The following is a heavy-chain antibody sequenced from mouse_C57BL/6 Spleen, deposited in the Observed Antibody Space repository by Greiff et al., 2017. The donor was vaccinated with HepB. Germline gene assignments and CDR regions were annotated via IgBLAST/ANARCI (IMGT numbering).Heavy chain of an antibody. CDR1: GYTFTSYW. Sequence: QVHVQQPGAELVKPGASVKLSCKASGYTFTSYWMQWVKQRPGQGLEWIGEIDPSDSYTNYNQKFKGKATLTVDTSSSTAYMQLSSLTSEDSAVYYCARRGNSDYWGQGTTLTVSS. V-gene: IGHV1-50*01. D-gene: IGHD2-1*01. CDR3: ARRGNSDY. CDR2: IDPSDSYT. J-gene: IGHJ2*01.